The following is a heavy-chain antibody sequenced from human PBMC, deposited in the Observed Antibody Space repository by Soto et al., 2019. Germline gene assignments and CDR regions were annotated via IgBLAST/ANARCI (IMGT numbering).Heavy chain of an antibody. J-gene: IGHJ4*02. CDR3: ARGRYDSSGYFVAYFDF. CDR1: GNTFTSYD. D-gene: IGHD3-22*01. Sequence: ASVKVSCKASGNTFTSYDINWVRQAPGQGLEWMGIINPGGAGTTYAQNFQGRVTMTRDTSTSTVYMQLSSLRSEDTAMYYCARGRYDSSGYFVAYFDFWGQGALVTVSS. V-gene: IGHV1-46*01. CDR2: INPGGAGT.